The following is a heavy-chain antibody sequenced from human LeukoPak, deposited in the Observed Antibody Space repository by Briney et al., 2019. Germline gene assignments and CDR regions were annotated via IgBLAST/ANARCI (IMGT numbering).Heavy chain of an antibody. CDR1: GFTFSSYA. J-gene: IGHJ4*02. CDR3: AKDPGRGYSGYGYGGYDY. Sequence: GSLILSCASSGFTFSSYAMSWVRQPPGQGVEWVSAFSGSGGSTYYAGSVKGRFTISRDNSKNTLYLQMNSLRAEDTAVYYCAKDPGRGYSGYGYGGYDYWGQGTLVTVSS. CDR2: FSGSGGST. V-gene: IGHV3-23*01. D-gene: IGHD5-12*01.